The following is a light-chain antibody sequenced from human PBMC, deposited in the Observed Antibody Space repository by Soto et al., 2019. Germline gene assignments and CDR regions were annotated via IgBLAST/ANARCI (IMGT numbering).Light chain of an antibody. V-gene: IGKV1-5*03. CDR1: QTISCW. CDR2: KAS. Sequence: DIQMTQSPSTLSGSVGDRVTITCRASQTISCWLAWYQQKPGKAPKLLIYKASTLQSGVPSRFSGSGSGTEFTLTISSLQPDDFATYYCQHYNSYSEAFGQGTKVELK. J-gene: IGKJ1*01. CDR3: QHYNSYSEA.